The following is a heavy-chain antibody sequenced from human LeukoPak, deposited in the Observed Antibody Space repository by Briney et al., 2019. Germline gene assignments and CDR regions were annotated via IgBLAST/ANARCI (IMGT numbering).Heavy chain of an antibody. Sequence: SVKVSCKASGGTFSSYAISWVRQAPGQGLEWMGGIIPIFGTANYAQKFQGRVTITADESTSTAYMALSSLRSEDTAVYYCARELRYCSGGSCYCFDYWGQGTLVTVSS. J-gene: IGHJ4*02. V-gene: IGHV1-69*01. D-gene: IGHD2-15*01. CDR2: IIPIFGTA. CDR1: GGTFSSYA. CDR3: ARELRYCSGGSCYCFDY.